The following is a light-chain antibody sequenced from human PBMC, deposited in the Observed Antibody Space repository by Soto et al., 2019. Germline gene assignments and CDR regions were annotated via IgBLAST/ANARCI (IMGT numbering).Light chain of an antibody. CDR3: NHYNSCTPWT. J-gene: IGKJ1*01. Sequence: EIVMTQSPATLSVSPGERATLSCRTSQSVSSNLAWYQQKPGQAPRLLIYGASTRATGIPAGFSGSGSGTDFTPTFPRLKSHDFEGSYCNHYNSCTPWTFGQGTKVQL. CDR1: QSVSSN. V-gene: IGKV3-15*01. CDR2: GAS.